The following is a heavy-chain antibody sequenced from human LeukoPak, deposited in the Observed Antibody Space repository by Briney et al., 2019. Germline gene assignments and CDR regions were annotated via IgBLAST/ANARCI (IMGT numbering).Heavy chain of an antibody. Sequence: PGGSLRLSCAASGFTFSSSWMTWVRQAPGKGPEWVANIKEDGSQKNYVDSVKGRFTISRDSAKNSLYLQMNSLRVEDTAVYYCARDRAYNTFDYWGQGTLVTVSS. CDR1: GFTFSSSW. J-gene: IGHJ4*02. V-gene: IGHV3-7*01. CDR2: IKEDGSQK. D-gene: IGHD2-21*01. CDR3: ARDRAYNTFDY.